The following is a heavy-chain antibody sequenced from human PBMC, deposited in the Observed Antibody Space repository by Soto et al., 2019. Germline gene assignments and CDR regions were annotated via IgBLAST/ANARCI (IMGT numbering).Heavy chain of an antibody. CDR2: ISGSGGST. Sequence: EVQLLESGGGLVQPGGSLRLSCAASGFTFSSYAMSWVRQAPGKGLEWVSAISGSGGSTYYADSVKGRFTISRDNSKTTLYLRMNSLSAEDTAVYYCAKVERGSYRYTWDYWGQGTLVTVSS. V-gene: IGHV3-23*01. J-gene: IGHJ4*02. CDR1: GFTFSSYA. CDR3: AKVERGSYRYTWDY. D-gene: IGHD3-16*02.